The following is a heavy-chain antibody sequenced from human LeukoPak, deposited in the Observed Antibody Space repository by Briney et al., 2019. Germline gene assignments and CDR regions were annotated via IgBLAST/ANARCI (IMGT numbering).Heavy chain of an antibody. V-gene: IGHV4-39*01. CDR2: IYYSGDS. D-gene: IGHD2/OR15-2a*01. CDR3: ARHENIIMVPTAHAFDY. Sequence: SETLSLTCTVSGGSISSSNYYWGWIRQPPGKGLEWIGTIYYSGDSYYNPSLKSRASISVDTSKNRFSLNVNSVIAADTAVYFCARHENIIMVPTAHAFDYWGQGALVTVSS. CDR1: GGSISSSNYY. J-gene: IGHJ4*02.